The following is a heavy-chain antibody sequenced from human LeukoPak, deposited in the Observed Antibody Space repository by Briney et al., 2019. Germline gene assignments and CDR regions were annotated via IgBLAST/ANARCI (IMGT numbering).Heavy chain of an antibody. Sequence: SVKVSCKASGGTFSSYAISCVRQAPGQGLEWMGGIIPIFGTANYAQKFQGRVTITADESTSTAYMELSSLRSEDTAVYYCARDWVVPAAEVGSEYYYYGMDVWGQGTTVTVSS. CDR2: IIPIFGTA. CDR3: ARDWVVPAAEVGSEYYYYGMDV. CDR1: GGTFSSYA. D-gene: IGHD2-2*01. J-gene: IGHJ6*02. V-gene: IGHV1-69*13.